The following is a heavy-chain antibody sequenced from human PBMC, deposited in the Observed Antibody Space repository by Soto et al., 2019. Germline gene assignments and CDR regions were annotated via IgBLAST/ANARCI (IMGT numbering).Heavy chain of an antibody. CDR3: VRDEFGLGIDY. CDR1: GFTFSSYW. J-gene: IGHJ4*02. Sequence: EVQLVESGGGLVQPGGSLRLSCAASGFTFSSYWMHWVHQTPGKGLVWVSHINSDGSDSTYADSVKGRFTISRDNAKNTLYLQMNSLRAEDTAVYYCVRDEFGLGIDYWGLGTLVTVSS. CDR2: INSDGSDS. D-gene: IGHD3-16*01. V-gene: IGHV3-74*01.